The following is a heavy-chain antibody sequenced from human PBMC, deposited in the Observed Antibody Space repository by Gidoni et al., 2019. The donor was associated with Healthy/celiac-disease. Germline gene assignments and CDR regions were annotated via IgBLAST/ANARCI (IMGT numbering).Heavy chain of an antibody. CDR1: GGSFSGYY. CDR3: ARGMFPIFGVVIRSFDY. CDR2: INHSGST. Sequence: QVQLQQWGAGLLKPSETLSLTCAVYGGSFSGYYWSWIRQPPGKGLEWIGEINHSGSTNYNPSLKSRVTISVDTSKNQFSLKLSSVTAADTAVYYCARGMFPIFGVVIRSFDYWGQGTLVTVSS. V-gene: IGHV4-34*01. J-gene: IGHJ4*02. D-gene: IGHD3-3*01.